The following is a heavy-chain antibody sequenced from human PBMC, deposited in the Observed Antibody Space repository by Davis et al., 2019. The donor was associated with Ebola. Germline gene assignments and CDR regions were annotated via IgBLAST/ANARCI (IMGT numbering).Heavy chain of an antibody. CDR2: ISYDGNRK. CDR1: GYSFNAYG. CDR3: ARVGCSGPSCDWYIEF. D-gene: IGHD2-15*01. Sequence: PGGSLRLSCVGSGYSFNAYGMHWVRQAPGKGLQCVAAISYDGNRKYYADSVKGRFTISRDNSNNTLSLELNSLRHEDMGIYFCARVGCSGPSCDWYIEFWGRGTQVTVTS. V-gene: IGHV3-30-3*01. J-gene: IGHJ2*01.